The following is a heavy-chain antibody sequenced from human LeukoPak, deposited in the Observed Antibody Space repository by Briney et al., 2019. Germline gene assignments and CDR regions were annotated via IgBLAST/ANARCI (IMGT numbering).Heavy chain of an antibody. CDR2: IYYSGST. V-gene: IGHV4-59*01. CDR1: GSSISSYY. J-gene: IGHJ4*02. Sequence: SETLSLTCTVSGSSISSYYWSWIRQPPGKGLEWIGYIYYSGSTNYNPSLKSRVTISVDTSKNQFSLKLSSVTAADTAVYYCARWSGGDLDYWGQGTLVTVSS. D-gene: IGHD1-26*01. CDR3: ARWSGGDLDY.